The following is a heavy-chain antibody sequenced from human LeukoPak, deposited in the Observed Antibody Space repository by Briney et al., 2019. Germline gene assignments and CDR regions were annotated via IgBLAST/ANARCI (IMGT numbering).Heavy chain of an antibody. CDR1: GGSISSYY. J-gene: IGHJ3*02. Sequence: PSETLSLTCTVTGGSISSYYWSWIRQPPGKGLEWIGYIYYSGSTNYTPSLKSRVTISVDTSKNQFSLKLSSVTAADTAVYYCARAGTYDSSGYYYLDIWGQGTMVTVSS. V-gene: IGHV4-59*01. CDR2: IYYSGST. D-gene: IGHD3-22*01. CDR3: ARAGTYDSSGYYYLDI.